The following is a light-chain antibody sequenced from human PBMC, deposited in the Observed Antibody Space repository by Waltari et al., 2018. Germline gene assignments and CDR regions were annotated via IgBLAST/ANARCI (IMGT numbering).Light chain of an antibody. V-gene: IGLV2-23*01. Sequence: QSALTQPASVSGSPGQSITISCTAISSAVGSYNFVSWYQHHPGKAPKVMIYDDTNRPSGVSDRFSGSKSANTASLTISGVQAEDEADYYCTSYASGGALVFGGGTNVTVL. J-gene: IGLJ3*02. CDR1: SSAVGSYNF. CDR3: TSYASGGALV. CDR2: DDT.